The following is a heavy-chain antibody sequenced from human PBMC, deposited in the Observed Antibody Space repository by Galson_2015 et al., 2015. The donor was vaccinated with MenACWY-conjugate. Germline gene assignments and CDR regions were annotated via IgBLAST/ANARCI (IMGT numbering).Heavy chain of an antibody. Sequence: SLRLSCAVSGFTFRQYAMSWVRQAPGTGLEWVTIIRDSGAATHYIGSVKGRFTISRDNSKNTLYLQMSRLRAEDTALYYCAKDVYMDVWGKGTTVPVSS. CDR2: IRDSGAAT. CDR1: GFTFRQYA. CDR3: AKDVYMDV. V-gene: IGHV3-23*01. J-gene: IGHJ6*03.